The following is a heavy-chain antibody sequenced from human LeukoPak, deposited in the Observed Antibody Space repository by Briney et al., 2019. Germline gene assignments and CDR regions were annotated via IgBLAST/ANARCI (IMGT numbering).Heavy chain of an antibody. CDR3: AREAAAHGASDY. CDR1: GFTFDDYA. CDR2: ISWNSGSI. Sequence: GGSLRLSCAASGFTFDDYAMHWVRQAPGKGLEWVSGISWNSGSIGYADSVKGRFTISRDNAKNSLYLQMNSLRAEDTAVYYCAREAAAHGASDYWGQGTLVTVSS. V-gene: IGHV3-9*01. D-gene: IGHD6-13*01. J-gene: IGHJ4*02.